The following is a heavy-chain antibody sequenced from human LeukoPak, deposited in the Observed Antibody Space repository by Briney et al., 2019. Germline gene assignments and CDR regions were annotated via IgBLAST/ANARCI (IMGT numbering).Heavy chain of an antibody. D-gene: IGHD3-22*01. V-gene: IGHV1-69*04. Sequence: SVKVSCKASGGTFSSYAISWVRQAPGQGLEWMGRIIPIFGIANYAQKFQGRVTITADKSTSTAYMELSSLRSEDTAVYYCARVPETAYYYDSSGYEFDYWGQGTLVTVSS. CDR2: IIPIFGIA. CDR1: GGTFSSYA. J-gene: IGHJ4*02. CDR3: ARVPETAYYYDSSGYEFDY.